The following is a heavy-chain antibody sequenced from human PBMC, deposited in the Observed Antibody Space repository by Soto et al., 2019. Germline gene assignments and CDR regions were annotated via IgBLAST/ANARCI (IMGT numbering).Heavy chain of an antibody. CDR2: INPIFKAT. Sequence: ASVKVSCKASEGTFSSHAISWVRQAPGRGLGWMGGINPIFKATNYAQKFQGRVTITADDSTSTAYMDLYSLRSEDTAVYYCARDVPLNYYDGTFSYYAMDVWGQGTTVTVSS. D-gene: IGHD3-16*01. J-gene: IGHJ6*02. V-gene: IGHV1-69*13. CDR1: EGTFSSHA. CDR3: ARDVPLNYYDGTFSYYAMDV.